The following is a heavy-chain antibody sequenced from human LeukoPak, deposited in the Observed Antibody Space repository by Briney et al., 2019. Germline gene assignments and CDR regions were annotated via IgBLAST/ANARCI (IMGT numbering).Heavy chain of an antibody. D-gene: IGHD6-19*01. CDR2: INHSGST. J-gene: IGHJ4*02. CDR3: TKQRGYSSGSIDY. V-gene: IGHV4-34*01. Sequence: SETLSLTCAVYGGSFSGYYWSWIRQPPGKGLEWIGEINHSGSTNYNPSLKSRVTISVDTSKNQFSLKLSSVTAEDTAVYYCTKQRGYSSGSIDYWGQGTLVTVSS. CDR1: GGSFSGYY.